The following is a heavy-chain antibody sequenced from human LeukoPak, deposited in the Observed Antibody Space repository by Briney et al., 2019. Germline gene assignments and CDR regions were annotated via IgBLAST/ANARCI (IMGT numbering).Heavy chain of an antibody. V-gene: IGHV6-1*01. CDR1: GDSVSINSAA. CDR2: TYYRSKWYN. Sequence: SPTLSLTFAISGDSVSINSAAWNWIRHSPSRGLELLGSTYYRSKWYNDYAVSVKSRITINPDTSKNQFSLQLNSVTPEDTAVYYCAKDIVATTDAFDIWGQGTMVTVSS. J-gene: IGHJ3*02. CDR3: AKDIVATTDAFDI. D-gene: IGHD5-12*01.